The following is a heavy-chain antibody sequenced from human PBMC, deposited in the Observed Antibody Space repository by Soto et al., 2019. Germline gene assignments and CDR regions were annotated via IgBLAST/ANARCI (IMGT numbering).Heavy chain of an antibody. CDR3: ARHIRYSSGPGYFDY. CDR1: GGSISSSSYY. D-gene: IGHD6-19*01. J-gene: IGHJ4*02. Sequence: SETLSLTCTVSGGSISSSSYYWGWIRQPPGKGLEWIGSIYYSGSTYYNPSLKSRVTISVDTSKNQFSLKLSSVTAADTAVYYCARHIRYSSGPGYFDYWGQGTLVTAPQ. V-gene: IGHV4-39*01. CDR2: IYYSGST.